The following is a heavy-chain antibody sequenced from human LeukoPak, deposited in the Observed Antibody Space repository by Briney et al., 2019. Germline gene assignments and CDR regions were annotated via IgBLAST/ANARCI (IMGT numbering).Heavy chain of an antibody. CDR1: GFTVSSNY. J-gene: IGHJ4*02. V-gene: IGHV3-66*01. CDR2: IYSGGST. Sequence: GGSLRLSCAASGFTVSSNYMSWVRQAPGKGLEWVSVIYSGGSTYYADSVKGRFTISRDNSKNTLYLQMNSLRAEDTAVYYCARDMTTVTRRPFDYWGQGTLVTVSS. CDR3: ARDMTTVTRRPFDY. D-gene: IGHD4-11*01.